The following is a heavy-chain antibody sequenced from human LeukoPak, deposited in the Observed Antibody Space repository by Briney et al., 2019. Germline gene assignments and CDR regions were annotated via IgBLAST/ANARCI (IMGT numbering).Heavy chain of an antibody. V-gene: IGHV3-30-3*01. J-gene: IGHJ4*02. CDR2: ISYDGSNK. Sequence: GGSLRLSCAASGFTFSSYAMHWVRQAPGKGLEWVAVISYDGSNKYYADSVKGRFTISRDNSKNALYLQMNSLRAEDTAVYYCARAVDGYNLDYWGQGTLVTVSS. CDR3: ARAVDGYNLDY. D-gene: IGHD5-24*01. CDR1: GFTFSSYA.